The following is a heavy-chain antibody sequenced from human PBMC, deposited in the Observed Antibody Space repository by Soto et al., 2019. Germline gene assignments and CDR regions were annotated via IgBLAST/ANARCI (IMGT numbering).Heavy chain of an antibody. Sequence: GGSLRLSCAAGGFTFRDYAMSWVRQAPGKGLEWVSTLSGSLNSAFYADSVKGRFTISRDSSDNTLYLQMNILRDEDTAVYYCARDAGFPDFGVIKHVFDIWGQGTLVTVSS. CDR2: LSGSLNSA. D-gene: IGHD3-3*01. V-gene: IGHV3-23*01. CDR3: ARDAGFPDFGVIKHVFDI. CDR1: GFTFRDYA. J-gene: IGHJ3*02.